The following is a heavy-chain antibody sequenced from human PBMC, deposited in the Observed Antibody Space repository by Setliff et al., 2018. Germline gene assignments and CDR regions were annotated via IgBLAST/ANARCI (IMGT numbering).Heavy chain of an antibody. V-gene: IGHV4-59*01. CDR2: LYYSGTT. CDR1: GASISGYY. CDR3: AGEGDTSGYYYGGGFDY. J-gene: IGHJ4*02. Sequence: SETLSLTCSVSGASISGYYWSWIRQSPTKGLEWIGSLYYSGTTSYNPSLKSRVTMSADTSKRQFFLKLSSVTTADTALYYCAGEGDTSGYYYGGGFDYWGQGIPVTVSS. D-gene: IGHD3-22*01.